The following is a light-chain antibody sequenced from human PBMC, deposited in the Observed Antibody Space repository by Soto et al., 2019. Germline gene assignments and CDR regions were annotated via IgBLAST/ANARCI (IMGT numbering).Light chain of an antibody. J-gene: IGLJ2*01. Sequence: QSALTQPPSASGSPGQSVTISCTGTSSDVGGYNYVSWYQQHPGKAPKLMIYEVRERPSGVPDRFSGSKSGNTASLTVSGLQAEDEGDYFCSSSAGSNRVVFGGGTQLTVL. CDR3: SSSAGSNRVV. V-gene: IGLV2-8*01. CDR1: SSDVGGYNY. CDR2: EVR.